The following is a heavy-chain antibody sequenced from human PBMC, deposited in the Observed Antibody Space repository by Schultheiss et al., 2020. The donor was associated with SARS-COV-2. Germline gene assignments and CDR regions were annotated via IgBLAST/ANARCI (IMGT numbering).Heavy chain of an antibody. Sequence: ESLKISCTVSGGSISSSSYYWGWIRQPPGKGPEWIGSVHHSGRTYYKPSLKSRVTISADTSKNQFSLKLNSVTAADTAVYYCARDSGWLSALFWGQGTLGTVSS. D-gene: IGHD6-19*01. CDR1: GGSISSSSYY. J-gene: IGHJ4*02. V-gene: IGHV4-39*02. CDR3: ARDSGWLSALF. CDR2: VHHSGRT.